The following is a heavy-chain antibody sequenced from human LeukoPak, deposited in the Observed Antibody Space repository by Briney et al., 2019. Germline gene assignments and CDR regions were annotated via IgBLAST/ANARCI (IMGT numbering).Heavy chain of an antibody. J-gene: IGHJ6*02. CDR1: GFTFDDYA. V-gene: IGHV3-9*01. CDR3: AKDMAAAGGRYYYYGMDV. D-gene: IGHD6-13*01. CDR2: ISWNSGSI. Sequence: HPGRSLRLSCAASGFTFDDYAMHWVRQAPGKGLEWVSGISWNSGSIGYADSVKGRFTISRDNAKNSLYLQMNSLRAEDTALYYCAKDMAAAGGRYYYYGMDVWGQGTTVTVSS.